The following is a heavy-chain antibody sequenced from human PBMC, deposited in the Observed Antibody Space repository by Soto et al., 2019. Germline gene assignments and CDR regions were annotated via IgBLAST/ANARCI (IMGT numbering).Heavy chain of an antibody. CDR2: ISSSSSYT. CDR3: AKDVWVGYCSGGSCYSGY. V-gene: IGHV3-11*05. J-gene: IGHJ4*02. D-gene: IGHD2-15*01. CDR1: GFTFSDYY. Sequence: QVQLVESGGGLVKPGGSLRLSCAASGFTFSDYYMSWIRQAPGKGLEWVSYISSSSSYTNYADSVKGRFTISRDNAKNTLYLQMNSLRAEDTAVYYCAKDVWVGYCSGGSCYSGYWGQGTLVTVSS.